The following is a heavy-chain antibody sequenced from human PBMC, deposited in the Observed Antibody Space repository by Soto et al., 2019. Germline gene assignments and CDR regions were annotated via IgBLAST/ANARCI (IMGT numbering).Heavy chain of an antibody. V-gene: IGHV4-31*03. J-gene: IGHJ4*02. Sequence: SETLSLTCTVSGGSISSEGYYWSWFRQLPGKGLEWIGDIYYSGTTYHNPSLGSRLTISGDASKNQFSLKLSSVTDADTALYYCARGRGYSYGPYYFDYWGQGTLVTVSS. D-gene: IGHD5-18*01. CDR3: ARGRGYSYGPYYFDY. CDR1: GGSISSEGYY. CDR2: IYYSGTT.